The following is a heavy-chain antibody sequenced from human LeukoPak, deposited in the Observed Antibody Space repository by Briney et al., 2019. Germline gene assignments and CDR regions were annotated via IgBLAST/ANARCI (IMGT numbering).Heavy chain of an antibody. J-gene: IGHJ3*02. CDR2: IHTSGST. Sequence: KPSETLSLTCTVSGGSISSYYWSWLRQPAGKGLEWIGRIHTSGSTNYNPSLKSRVTMSGDTSKNQFSLKLSSVTAADTAVYYCARDRYYYDSSGLRAFDIWGQGTMVTVSS. CDR3: ARDRYYYDSSGLRAFDI. V-gene: IGHV4-4*07. CDR1: GGSISSYY. D-gene: IGHD3-22*01.